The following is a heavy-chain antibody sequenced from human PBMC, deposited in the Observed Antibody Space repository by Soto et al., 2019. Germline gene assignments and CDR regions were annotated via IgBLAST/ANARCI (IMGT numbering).Heavy chain of an antibody. CDR1: GYSFTSHY. J-gene: IGHJ5*02. Sequence: QVQLVQSGAEVKKPGASVKVSCKAIGYSFTSHYMHWVRQAPGQGLEWMGTIYPGGVNIAYAQKCRGGVHMPKATSTSTVYMELNSLTSEYTAVDYCARGQSWRGLVWWCDPWGQGTLVTVSS. CDR2: IYPGGVNI. D-gene: IGHD3-16*01. CDR3: ARGQSWRGLVWWCDP. V-gene: IGHV1-46*03.